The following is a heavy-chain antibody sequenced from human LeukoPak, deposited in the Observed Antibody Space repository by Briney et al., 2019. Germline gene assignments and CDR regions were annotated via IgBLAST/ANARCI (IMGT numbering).Heavy chain of an antibody. CDR2: IYTSGGT. D-gene: IGHD6-13*01. Sequence: PSETLSLTCTVSGGSISSYYWSWIRQPAGKGLEWIGRIYTSGGTNYNPSLKSRVTMSVDTSKNQFSLELSSVTAADTAVYYCARDHDSWRSDYWGQGTLVTVSS. CDR3: ARDHDSWRSDY. CDR1: GGSISSYY. J-gene: IGHJ4*02. V-gene: IGHV4-4*07.